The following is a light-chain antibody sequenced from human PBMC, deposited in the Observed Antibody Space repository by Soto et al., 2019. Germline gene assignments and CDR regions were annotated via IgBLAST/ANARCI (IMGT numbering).Light chain of an antibody. Sequence: DIQMTQSPSTLSASVGDRVTITCRASHSISSWLAWYQQKPGKAPNPLIYRAASLESGGPSRFSGSGSGTEITLTISSLQHDDVATYYCQQYNSFPTFGQGTKVEIK. CDR1: HSISSW. V-gene: IGKV1-5*03. CDR2: RAA. CDR3: QQYNSFPT. J-gene: IGKJ1*01.